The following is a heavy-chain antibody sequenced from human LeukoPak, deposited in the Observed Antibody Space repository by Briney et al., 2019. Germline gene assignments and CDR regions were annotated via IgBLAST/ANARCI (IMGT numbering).Heavy chain of an antibody. Sequence: ASVKVSCKASGGTFSSYAISWVRQAPGQGLEWMGGIIPIFGTANYTQKFQGRVTITADESTSTAYMELSSLRSEDTAVYYCARGANYDSSGYARNYYYYMDVWGKGTTVTVSS. CDR3: ARGANYDSSGYARNYYYYMDV. D-gene: IGHD3-22*01. CDR1: GGTFSSYA. J-gene: IGHJ6*03. V-gene: IGHV1-69*13. CDR2: IIPIFGTA.